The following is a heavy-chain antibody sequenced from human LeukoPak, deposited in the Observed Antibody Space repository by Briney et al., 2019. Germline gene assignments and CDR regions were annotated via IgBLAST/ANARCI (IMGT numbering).Heavy chain of an antibody. CDR1: GYTFSSFS. J-gene: IGHJ4*02. CDR3: VRLRRNSDTSGYYCYYDF. Sequence: PGGSLRLSCVASGYTFSSFSINWVRQAPGKGLEWVSSISVRSNYIFYADSVRGRFSISRDDARDSLFLQMNSLRAEDTAVYYCVRLRRNSDTSGYYCYYDFWGQGTLVTVSS. D-gene: IGHD3-22*01. V-gene: IGHV3-21*01. CDR2: ISVRSNYI.